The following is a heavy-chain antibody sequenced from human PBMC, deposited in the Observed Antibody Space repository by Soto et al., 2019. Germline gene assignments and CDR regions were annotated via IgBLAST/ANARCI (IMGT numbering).Heavy chain of an antibody. D-gene: IGHD3-22*01. J-gene: IGHJ6*02. V-gene: IGHV3-30*18. CDR3: AKDPNVDYYDSSGYYDGMDV. Sequence: QVQLVESGGGVVQPGRSLRLSCAASGFTFSSYGMHWVRQAPGMGLEWVAVISYDGSNKYYADSVKGRFTISRDNSKNTLYLQMNSLRAEDTAVYYCAKDPNVDYYDSSGYYDGMDVWGQGTTVTVSS. CDR1: GFTFSSYG. CDR2: ISYDGSNK.